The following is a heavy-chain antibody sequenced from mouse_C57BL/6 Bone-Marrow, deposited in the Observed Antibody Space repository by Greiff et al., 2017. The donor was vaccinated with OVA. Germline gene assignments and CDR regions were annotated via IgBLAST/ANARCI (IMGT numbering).Heavy chain of an antibody. CDR3: APDYYGSSYVYFDV. V-gene: IGHV1-64*01. J-gene: IGHJ1*03. CDR2: IHPNSGST. CDR1: GYTFTSYW. Sequence: QVQLQQPGAELVKPGASVKLSCKASGYTFTSYWMHWVKQRPGQGLEWIGMIHPNSGSTNYNEKFKSKATLTVDKSSSTAYMQLSSLTSEDSAVYYCAPDYYGSSYVYFDVWGTGTTVTVSS. D-gene: IGHD1-1*01.